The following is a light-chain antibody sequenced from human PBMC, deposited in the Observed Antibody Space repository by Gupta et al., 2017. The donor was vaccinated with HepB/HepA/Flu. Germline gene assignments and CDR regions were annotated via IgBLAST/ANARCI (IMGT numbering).Light chain of an antibody. CDR2: DVK. CDR3: CSYAGKYV. CDR1: SGDVDNYIF. Sequence: SAPTPPRLVFGSPEQSVTIHCTRTSGDVDNYIFVSWYQQHPATAPQLIIYDVKKRPSGVPDRFSGAKSGNTASLTISGLQADDEADSYCCSYAGKYVFGSGTKVTVL. V-gene: IGLV2-11*01. J-gene: IGLJ1*01.